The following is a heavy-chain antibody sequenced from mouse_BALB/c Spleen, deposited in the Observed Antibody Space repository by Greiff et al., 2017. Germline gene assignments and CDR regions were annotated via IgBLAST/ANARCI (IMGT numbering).Heavy chain of an antibody. J-gene: IGHJ3*01. D-gene: IGHD4-1*02. V-gene: IGHV3-2*02. Sequence: VQLKESGPGLVKPSQSLSLTCTVTGYSITSDYAWNWIRQFPGNKLEWMGYISYSGSTSYNPSLKSRISITRDTSKNQFFLQLNSVTTEDTATYYCARGQLGQFAYWGQGTLVTVSA. CDR1: GYSITSDYA. CDR3: ARGQLGQFAY. CDR2: ISYSGST.